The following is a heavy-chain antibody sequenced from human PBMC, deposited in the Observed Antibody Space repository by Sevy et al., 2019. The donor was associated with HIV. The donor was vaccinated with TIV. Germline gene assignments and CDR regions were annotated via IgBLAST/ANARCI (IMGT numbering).Heavy chain of an antibody. CDR1: GFTFTYAW. D-gene: IGHD2-15*01. J-gene: IGHJ6*01. V-gene: IGHV3-15*01. Sequence: GGSLRLSCAASGFTFTYAWMSWVRQAPGKGLEWLGRIKSKPDGGKTDYAAPVKGRFTISRDDSKNTLFLQMNSLKMEDTAVYYCATDPIIVLLMTYGKDIWGQGTTVTVSS. CDR3: ATDPIIVLLMTYGKDI. CDR2: IKSKPDGGKT.